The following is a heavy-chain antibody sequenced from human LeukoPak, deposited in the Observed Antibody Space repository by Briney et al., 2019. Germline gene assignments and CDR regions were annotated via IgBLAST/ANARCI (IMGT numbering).Heavy chain of an antibody. CDR3: AREGNVDIVATPRGWFDP. CDR2: IIPIFGTA. J-gene: IGHJ5*02. D-gene: IGHD5-12*01. Sequence: GASVKVSCKASGGTFSSYVIIWVRQAPGQGLEWMGGIIPIFGTANYAQKFQGRVTITTDESTSTAYMELSSLRSEDTAVYYCAREGNVDIVATPRGWFDPWGQGTLVTVSS. V-gene: IGHV1-69*05. CDR1: GGTFSSYV.